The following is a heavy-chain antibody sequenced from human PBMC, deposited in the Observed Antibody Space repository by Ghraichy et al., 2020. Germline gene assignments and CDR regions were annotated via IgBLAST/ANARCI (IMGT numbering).Heavy chain of an antibody. V-gene: IGHV4-34*01. CDR3: ARRGEDYDFWSGYYYYYMDV. J-gene: IGHJ6*03. D-gene: IGHD3-3*01. Sequence: SETLSLTCAVYGGSFSGYYWSWIRQPPVKGLEWIGEINHSGSTNYNPSLKSRVTISVDTSKNQFSLKLSSVTAADTAVYYCARRGEDYDFWSGYYYYYMDVWGKGTTVTVSS. CDR2: INHSGST. CDR1: GGSFSGYY.